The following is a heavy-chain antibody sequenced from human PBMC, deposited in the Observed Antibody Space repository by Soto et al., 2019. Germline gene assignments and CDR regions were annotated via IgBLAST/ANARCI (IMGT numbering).Heavy chain of an antibody. CDR1: GFTFSSYG. J-gene: IGHJ4*02. Sequence: LRLSCAASGFTFSSYGMHWVRQAPGKGLEWVAVIWYDGSNKYYADSVKGRFTISRDNSKNTLYLQMNSLRAEDTAVYYCARDRDYDYVWGSYVYGGQGTLVTVSS. D-gene: IGHD3-16*01. CDR3: ARDRDYDYVWGSYVY. CDR2: IWYDGSNK. V-gene: IGHV3-33*01.